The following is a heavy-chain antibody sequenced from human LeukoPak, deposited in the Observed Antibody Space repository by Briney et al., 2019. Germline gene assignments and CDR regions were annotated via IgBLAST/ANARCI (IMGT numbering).Heavy chain of an antibody. Sequence: GGPLRLSRAASGFTVSNNYMSWAPQPPGKGLDWVSIIYSGGNTYYAGSLKGRFAISRDNSKNTLYLQMTSLRAEDSAVYYCTTVSCRRFDYWGQGTLVTVSS. CDR2: IYSGGNT. V-gene: IGHV3-66*01. CDR3: TTVSCRRFDY. J-gene: IGHJ4*02. CDR1: GFTVSNNY.